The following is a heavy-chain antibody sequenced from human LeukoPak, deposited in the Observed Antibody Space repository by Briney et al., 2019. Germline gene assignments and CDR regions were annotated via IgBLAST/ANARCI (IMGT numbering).Heavy chain of an antibody. D-gene: IGHD3-3*01. J-gene: IGHJ4*02. CDR2: INQDGSEK. CDR3: ARDFPDWSGYNIFDY. V-gene: IGHV3-7*01. CDR1: GFTFSGHW. Sequence: GGSLRLSCVASGFTFSGHWMSWVRQAPGKGLEWVANINQDGSEKQYVDSVKGRFTISRDNAKNSLYLQMNSLRAEDTAVYYCARDFPDWSGYNIFDYWGQGTLVTVSS.